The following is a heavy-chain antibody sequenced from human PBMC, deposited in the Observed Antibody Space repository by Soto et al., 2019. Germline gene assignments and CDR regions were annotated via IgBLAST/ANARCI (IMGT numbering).Heavy chain of an antibody. Sequence: QLQLQESGPGRVKPSETLSLTCTVSGVSISGSSYYWCWIRQPPGKGLEWIGAIYYTGRTYYKPSLKSRVTISVDTSKNQFSLKLNSVSAADTAVYYCASGGEGSIAVAGWGHGTLVTVAS. V-gene: IGHV4-39*01. CDR1: GVSISGSSYY. J-gene: IGHJ4*01. CDR3: ASGGEGSIAVAG. CDR2: IYYTGRT. D-gene: IGHD6-19*01.